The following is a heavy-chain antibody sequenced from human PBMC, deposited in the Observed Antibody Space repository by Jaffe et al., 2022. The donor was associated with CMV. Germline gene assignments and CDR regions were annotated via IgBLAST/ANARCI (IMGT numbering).Heavy chain of an antibody. V-gene: IGHV3-64D*06. CDR1: GFTFSSYA. CDR2: ISSNGGST. Sequence: EVQLVESGGGLVQPGGSLRLSCSASGFTFSSYAMHWVRQAPGKGLEYVSAISSNGGSTYYADSVKGRFTISRDNSKNTLYLQMSSLRAEDTAVYYCVKTLLGKVVITAGAFDYWGQGTLVTVSS. D-gene: IGHD3-22*01. J-gene: IGHJ4*02. CDR3: VKTLLGKVVITAGAFDY.